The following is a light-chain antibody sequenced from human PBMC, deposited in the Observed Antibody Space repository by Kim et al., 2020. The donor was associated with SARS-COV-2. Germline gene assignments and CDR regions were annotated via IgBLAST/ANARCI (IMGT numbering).Light chain of an antibody. J-gene: IGLJ2*01. CDR1: SSDVGSYDL. V-gene: IGLV2-23*02. CDR3: SSYAGSRTLHEGI. Sequence: QSALTQPASVSGSPGQSISISCTGTSSDVGSYDLVSWYQQHPGKAPQLIIYEVNKRPSGVSNRFSGSKSGNTASLTISGLLAEDEADYYCSSYAGSRTLHEGIFGGGNKVT. CDR2: EVN.